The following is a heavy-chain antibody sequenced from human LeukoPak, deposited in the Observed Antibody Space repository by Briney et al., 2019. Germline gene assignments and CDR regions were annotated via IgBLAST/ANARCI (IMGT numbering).Heavy chain of an antibody. Sequence: GGSLRLSCAASGFTFSSYSMNWVRQAPGKGLEWVSYISSSSSTIYYADSVKGRFTISRDNAKNSLYLQMNSLRAEDTAVYFCASDEAYSSFDYWGQGILVTVSS. CDR1: GFTFSSYS. V-gene: IGHV3-48*01. CDR3: ASDEAYSSFDY. J-gene: IGHJ4*02. CDR2: ISSSSSTI. D-gene: IGHD4-11*01.